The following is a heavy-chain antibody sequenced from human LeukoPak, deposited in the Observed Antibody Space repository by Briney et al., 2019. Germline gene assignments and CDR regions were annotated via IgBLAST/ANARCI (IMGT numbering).Heavy chain of an antibody. CDR3: ARDRDTRDWFDL. CDR2: IYPRVNT. D-gene: IGHD5-24*01. CDR1: GGSISSYY. V-gene: IGHV4-4*07. J-gene: IGHJ5*02. Sequence: SETLSLTCAVSGGSISSYYWSWIRQPAGKGLEWIGRIYPRVNTNYNPSLKSRVTMSVDTAKNQLPLKMRAVTAADTAVYFCARDRDTRDWFDLWGQGTLVTVSS.